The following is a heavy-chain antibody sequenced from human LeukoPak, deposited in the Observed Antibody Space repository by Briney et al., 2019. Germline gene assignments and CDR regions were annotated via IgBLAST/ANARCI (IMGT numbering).Heavy chain of an antibody. CDR3: ARVATAFDC. CDR1: GGSISSGGYS. CDR2: IYHSGST. Sequence: SQTLSLTCAVSGGSISSGGYSWSWIRQPPGEGLEWIGYIYHSGSTYYNPSLKSRVTISVDRSKNQFSLKLSSVTAADTAVYYCARVATAFDCWGQGTLVTVSS. J-gene: IGHJ4*02. V-gene: IGHV4-30-2*01.